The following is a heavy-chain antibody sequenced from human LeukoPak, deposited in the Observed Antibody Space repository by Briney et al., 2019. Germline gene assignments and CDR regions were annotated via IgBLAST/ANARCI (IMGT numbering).Heavy chain of an antibody. V-gene: IGHV3-9*01. CDR1: GFTFDDYA. CDR2: ISWNSGTI. J-gene: IGHJ4*02. D-gene: IGHD3-10*01. CDR3: ARDYYASGSHDY. Sequence: GGSLRLSCAASGFTFDDYAMHWVRQAPGKGLEWVSSISWNSGTIRYADSVKGRFTISRDNAKNSLYLQMNSLRAEDTAVYYCARDYYASGSHDYWGQGTLVTVSS.